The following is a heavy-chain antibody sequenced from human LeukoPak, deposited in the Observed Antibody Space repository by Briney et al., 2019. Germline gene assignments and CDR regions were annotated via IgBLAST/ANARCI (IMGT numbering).Heavy chain of an antibody. CDR2: ISDSGGST. J-gene: IGHJ4*02. Sequence: PGGSLRLSYAASGFTFSSYVMNWVRQAPGKGLEWVSGISDSGGSTYYADSVKGRFTISRDNSKNTLYLQMNSLRAEDTAVYYCAKLPGRAADYWGQGTLVTVSS. V-gene: IGHV3-23*01. CDR1: GFTFSSYV. CDR3: AKLPGRAADY.